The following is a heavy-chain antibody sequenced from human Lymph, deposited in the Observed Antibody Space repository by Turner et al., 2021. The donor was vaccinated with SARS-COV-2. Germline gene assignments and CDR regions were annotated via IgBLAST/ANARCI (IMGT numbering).Heavy chain of an antibody. V-gene: IGHV1-24*01. Sequence: QFQLLHPGAEVKKPGPSVKVSCKVSGSPLTELSIHWVRQAPGKGLEWMGGFDPEDGETIYAQKFQGRVTMTEDTSTDTAYMELSSLRSEDTAVYYCATLKSNWKILTGRYYFDFWGQGTLVTVSS. CDR2: FDPEDGET. J-gene: IGHJ4*02. CDR1: GSPLTELS. D-gene: IGHD1-1*01. CDR3: ATLKSNWKILTGRYYFDF.